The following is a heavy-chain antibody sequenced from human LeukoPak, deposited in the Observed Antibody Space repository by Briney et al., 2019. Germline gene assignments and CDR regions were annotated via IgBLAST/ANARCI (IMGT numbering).Heavy chain of an antibody. CDR1: GGSFSGCY. J-gene: IGHJ4*02. CDR2: INHSGST. CDR3: ARGRYDYIWGSYREPLFDY. V-gene: IGHV4-34*01. D-gene: IGHD3-16*02. Sequence: PSETLSLTCAVYGGSFSGCYWSWIRQPPGKGLEWIGEINHSGSTNYNPSLKSRVTISVDTSKNQFSLKLSSVTAADTAVYYCARGRYDYIWGSYREPLFDYWGQGTLVTVSS.